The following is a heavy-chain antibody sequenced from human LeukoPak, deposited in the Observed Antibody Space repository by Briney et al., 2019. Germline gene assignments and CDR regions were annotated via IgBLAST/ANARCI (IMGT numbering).Heavy chain of an antibody. Sequence: SETLSLTCAVYGGSFSGYYWSWIRQPPGKGLEWIGEINHSGSTNYNPSLKSRVTISVDTSKNQFSLKLSSVTAADTAVYYCARGRDSRPPYYYYYMDVWGKGTTVTVSS. CDR3: ARGRDSRPPYYYYYMDV. D-gene: IGHD6-13*01. V-gene: IGHV4-34*01. J-gene: IGHJ6*03. CDR1: GGSFSGYY. CDR2: INHSGST.